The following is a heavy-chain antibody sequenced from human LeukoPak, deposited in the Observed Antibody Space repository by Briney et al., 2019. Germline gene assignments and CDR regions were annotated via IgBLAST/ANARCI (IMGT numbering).Heavy chain of an antibody. D-gene: IGHD3-22*01. V-gene: IGHV3-21*01. CDR1: GFTFSSYS. Sequence: GGSLRLSCAASGFTFSSYSMNWVRQAPGKGLEWVSSISSSSSYIYYADSVKGRFTISRDNAKNSPYLQMNSLRAEDTAVYYCARAKWGRYDSSGPTYWGQGTLVTVSS. J-gene: IGHJ4*02. CDR2: ISSSSSYI. CDR3: ARAKWGRYDSSGPTY.